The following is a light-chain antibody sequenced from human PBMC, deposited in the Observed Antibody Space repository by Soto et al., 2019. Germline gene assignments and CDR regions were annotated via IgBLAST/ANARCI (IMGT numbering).Light chain of an antibody. CDR1: QSVSNN. CDR3: QQYNNWPST. CDR2: GAS. V-gene: IGKV3-15*01. Sequence: EIVMTQSPATLSVSPGERATLSCRASQSVSNNLAWYQQKPGQAPRLLISGASTRATGVPARFSGSGSGTGFTLTISSLQSEAFAVYYCQQYNNWPSTFGQGTRLEIK. J-gene: IGKJ5*01.